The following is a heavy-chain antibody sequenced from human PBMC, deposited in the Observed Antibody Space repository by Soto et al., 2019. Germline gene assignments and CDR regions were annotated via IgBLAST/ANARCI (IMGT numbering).Heavy chain of an antibody. CDR1: GGTFSSYT. D-gene: IGHD2-15*01. CDR3: AREERVVVAATRSYWYFDL. CDR2: IIPILGIA. V-gene: IGHV1-69*08. Sequence: QVQLVQSGAEVKKPGSSVKVSCKASGGTFSSYTISWVRQAPGQGLEWMGRIIPILGIANYAQKFQGRVTITADKSTSTAYMELSSLRSEDTAVYYCAREERVVVAATRSYWYFDLWGRGTLVTVSS. J-gene: IGHJ2*01.